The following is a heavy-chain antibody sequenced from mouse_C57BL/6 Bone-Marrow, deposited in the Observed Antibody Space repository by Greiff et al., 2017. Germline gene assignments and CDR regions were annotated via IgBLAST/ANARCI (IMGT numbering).Heavy chain of an antibody. CDR2: INPYNGGT. Sequence: VQLQQSGPVLVKPGASVKMSCKASGYTFTDYYMNWVKQSHGKSLEWIGVINPYNGGTSYNQKFKGKATLTVDKSSSTAYMELNSLTSEDSAVYYCARLYDYDGYWYFDVWGTGTTVTVSS. J-gene: IGHJ1*03. V-gene: IGHV1-19*01. CDR1: GYTFTDYY. D-gene: IGHD2-4*01. CDR3: ARLYDYDGYWYFDV.